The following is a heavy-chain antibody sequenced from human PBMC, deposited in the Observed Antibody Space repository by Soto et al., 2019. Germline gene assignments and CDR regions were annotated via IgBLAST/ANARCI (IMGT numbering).Heavy chain of an antibody. D-gene: IGHD5-12*01. CDR3: AKTLSGYERSYYYYYMDV. V-gene: IGHV3-23*01. CDR1: GFTFSSYA. J-gene: IGHJ6*03. CDR2: ISGSGGST. Sequence: GGSLRLSCAASGFTFSSYAMSWVRQAPGKGLEWVSAISGSGGSTYYADSVKGRFTISRDNSKNTLYLQMNSLRAEDTAVYYCAKTLSGYERSYYYYYMDVWGKGTTVTVSS.